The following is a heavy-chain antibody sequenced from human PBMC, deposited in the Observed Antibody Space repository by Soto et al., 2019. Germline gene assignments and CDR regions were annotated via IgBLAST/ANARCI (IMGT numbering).Heavy chain of an antibody. J-gene: IGHJ6*02. V-gene: IGHV1-69*01. CDR2: IIPIFGTA. D-gene: IGHD2-2*01. CDR1: GGTFSSYA. Sequence: QVQLVQSGAEVKKPGSSVKVSCKASGGTFSSYAISWVRQAPGQGLEWMGGIIPIFGTANYAQKFQGRVTITADESTRTDYMELSSLRSEDTAVYYCARDVIVVVPAATRNYYYYGMAVWGQGTKVTVSS. CDR3: ARDVIVVVPAATRNYYYYGMAV.